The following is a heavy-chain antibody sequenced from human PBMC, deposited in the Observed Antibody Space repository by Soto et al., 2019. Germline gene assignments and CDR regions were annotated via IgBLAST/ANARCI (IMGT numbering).Heavy chain of an antibody. J-gene: IGHJ4*02. CDR3: ARDRGSYALDS. D-gene: IGHD1-26*01. V-gene: IGHV1-18*01. CDR1: GYTFTSYG. CDR2: ISANNGNT. Sequence: QVQLVQSGAEVKKPGASVKVSCKASGYTFTSYGISWVRQAPGQGLEWMGWISANNGNTNYVQKLQGGXTXPXXAATGTAYMELRSLRADDTAVYYCARDRGSYALDSWGQGTLVTVSS.